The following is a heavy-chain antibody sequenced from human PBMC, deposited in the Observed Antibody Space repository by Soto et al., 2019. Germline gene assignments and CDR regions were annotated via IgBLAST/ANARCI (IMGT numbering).Heavy chain of an antibody. J-gene: IGHJ4*02. V-gene: IGHV4-31*03. CDR3: ARGYGEYHWVDY. CDR2: IYYSGST. Sequence: QVQLQESGPGLVKPSQTLSLTCTVSGGSISSGGYYWSWIRQHPGKGLEWIGYIYYSGSTYYNPSLKSRVTRSGDTSKNQFSLKLSSVTAADTAVYYCARGYGEYHWVDYWGQGTLVTVSS. CDR1: GGSISSGGYY. D-gene: IGHD4-17*01.